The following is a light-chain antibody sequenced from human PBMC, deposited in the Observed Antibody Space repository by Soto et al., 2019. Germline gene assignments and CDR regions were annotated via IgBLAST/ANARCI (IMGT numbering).Light chain of an antibody. CDR3: QQRRSWPIT. CDR1: QSVNNY. J-gene: IGKJ5*01. CDR2: DAS. Sequence: EIVLTQSPATLSLSPGERATLSCRASQSVNNYLAWYQQKPGQAPRLLIYDASNRATGIPARFSGSGSATNFTLTISSLEPEDFAVYYCQQRRSWPITFGQGTQLEIK. V-gene: IGKV3-11*01.